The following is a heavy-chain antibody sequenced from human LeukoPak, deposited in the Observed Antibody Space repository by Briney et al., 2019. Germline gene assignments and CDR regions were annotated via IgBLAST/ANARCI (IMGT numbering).Heavy chain of an antibody. V-gene: IGHV1-24*01. CDR3: ARSSGLYGGNSAFDC. Sequence: ASVKVSCKVSGYTLTELSMHWVRQAPGKGLEWMGGFDPEDGETIYAQKFQGRVTMTEDTSTDTAYMELSSLRSEDTAVYYCARSSGLYGGNSAFDCWGQGPLVTVSS. CDR2: FDPEDGET. CDR1: GYTLTELS. D-gene: IGHD4-23*01. J-gene: IGHJ4*02.